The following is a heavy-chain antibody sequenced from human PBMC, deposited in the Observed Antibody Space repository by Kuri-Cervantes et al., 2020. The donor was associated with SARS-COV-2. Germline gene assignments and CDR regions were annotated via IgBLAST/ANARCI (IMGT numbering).Heavy chain of an antibody. CDR2: INWNGGST. CDR1: GFTFSDYY. J-gene: IGHJ3*02. CDR3: AYDSSGYYYVFSSNDAFDI. D-gene: IGHD3-22*01. V-gene: IGHV3-20*04. Sequence: GESLKISCAASGFTFSDYYMNWVRQAPGKGLEWVSGINWNGGSTGYADSVKGRFTISRDNAKNSLYLQMNSLRAEDTALYYCAYDSSGYYYVFSSNDAFDIWGQGTMVTVSS.